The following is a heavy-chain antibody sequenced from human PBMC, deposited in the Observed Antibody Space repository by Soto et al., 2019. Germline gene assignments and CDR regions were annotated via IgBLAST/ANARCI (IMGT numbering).Heavy chain of an antibody. V-gene: IGHV1-8*01. CDR2: MDPNSGNT. D-gene: IGHD3-22*01. CDR3: ARERSGFYDY. CDR1: GYSFTNNH. J-gene: IGHJ4*02. Sequence: ASVKVSCKASGYSFTNNHMHWVRQATGQGLEWMGWMDPNSGNTGYAQKFQGRLTMTRNTSISTAYMELSSLRSEDTAVYYCARERSGFYDYWGQGTLVTVSS.